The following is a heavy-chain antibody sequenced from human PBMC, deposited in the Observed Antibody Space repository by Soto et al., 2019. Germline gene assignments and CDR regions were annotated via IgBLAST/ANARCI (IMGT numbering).Heavy chain of an antibody. Sequence: GGSLRLSCAASGFTFSSYGMHWVRQAPGKGLEWVAVIWYDGSNKYYADSVKGRFTISRDNSKNTLYLQMNSLRAEDTAVYYCARDRHGGVGATPPENIMDVWGQGTTVTVSS. V-gene: IGHV3-33*01. CDR1: GFTFSSYG. CDR3: ARDRHGGVGATPPENIMDV. D-gene: IGHD1-26*01. CDR2: IWYDGSNK. J-gene: IGHJ6*02.